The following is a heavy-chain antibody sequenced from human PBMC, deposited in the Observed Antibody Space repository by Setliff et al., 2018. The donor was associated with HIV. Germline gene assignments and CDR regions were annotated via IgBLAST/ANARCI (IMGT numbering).Heavy chain of an antibody. CDR1: GYTFTGYY. Sequence: ASVKVSCKASGYTFTGYYMHWVRQAPGQGLEWMGWINPNSGDTNYAQKFQGRVTMTRYRSTNTAYMELSRLRFNDTAVYYCARGKDYDSSGYLGYWGQGTLVTVSS. V-gene: IGHV1-2*02. D-gene: IGHD3-22*01. CDR3: ARGKDYDSSGYLGY. CDR2: INPNSGDT. J-gene: IGHJ4*02.